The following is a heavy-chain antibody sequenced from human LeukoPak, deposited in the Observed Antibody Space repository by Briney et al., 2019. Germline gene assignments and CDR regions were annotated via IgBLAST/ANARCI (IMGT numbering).Heavy chain of an antibody. J-gene: IGHJ4*02. CDR2: ISGSGGST. D-gene: IGHD3-22*01. V-gene: IGHV3-23*01. CDR1: GXTFSSYA. Sequence: GGSLRLSCXAXGXTFSSYAMSWVRQAPGKGLEWVSAISGSGGSTYYADSVKGRFTISRDNSKNTLYLQMNSLRAEDTAVYYCAKDGVYYYDSSLYYFDYWGQGTLVTVSS. CDR3: AKDGVYYYDSSLYYFDY.